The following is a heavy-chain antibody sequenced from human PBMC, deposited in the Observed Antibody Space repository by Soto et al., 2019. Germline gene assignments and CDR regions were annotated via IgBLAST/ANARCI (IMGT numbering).Heavy chain of an antibody. CDR2: ISYDGSNK. CDR1: GFTFSSYG. J-gene: IGHJ4*02. D-gene: IGHD4-17*01. V-gene: IGHV3-30*18. Sequence: SLRLSCAASGFTFSSYGMHWVRQAPGKGLEWVAVISYDGSNKYYADSVKGRFTISRDNAKNSLFLQMNSLRPEDTALYYCAKDMKWGGMTTIHYFDSWGQGTQVTVSS. CDR3: AKDMKWGGMTTIHYFDS.